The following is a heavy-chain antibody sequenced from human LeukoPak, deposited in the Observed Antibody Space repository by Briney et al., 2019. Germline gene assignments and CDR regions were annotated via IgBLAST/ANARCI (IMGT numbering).Heavy chain of an antibody. CDR3: AKSAAYYDFWSGYPQGMDV. CDR2: IWYDGTNK. V-gene: IGHV3-33*06. CDR1: GFIFSSYG. J-gene: IGHJ6*04. Sequence: GRSLRLSCAASGFIFSSYGVHWVRQAPGKGLEWVAVIWYDGTNKYYADSVKGRFTISRDNSKNTLYLQMNSLRAEDTAVYYCAKSAAYYDFWSGYPQGMDVWGKGTTVTVSS. D-gene: IGHD3-3*01.